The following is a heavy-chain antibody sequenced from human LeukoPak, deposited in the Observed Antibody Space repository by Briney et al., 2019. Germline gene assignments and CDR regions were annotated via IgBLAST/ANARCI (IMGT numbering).Heavy chain of an antibody. CDR1: GGSFSSGTYY. CDR3: ARHRESSGYSPFDY. J-gene: IGHJ4*02. Sequence: SETLSLTCTVSGGSFSSGTYYWGWIRQPPGKGLEWIGSISYSGSTYYIPSLQSRATISVDTSKNQFSLKLSSVTAADTAVYYCARHRESSGYSPFDYWGQGTLVTVSS. CDR2: ISYSGST. V-gene: IGHV4-39*01. D-gene: IGHD3-22*01.